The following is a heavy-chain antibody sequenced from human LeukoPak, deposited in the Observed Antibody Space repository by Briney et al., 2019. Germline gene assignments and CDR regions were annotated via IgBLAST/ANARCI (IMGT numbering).Heavy chain of an antibody. CDR3: ARARDAYIHGLEH. D-gene: IGHD2-2*01. Sequence: PGGSLRLSCSASGFTVSRYGMHWVRQTPGKGPEWVANMWAVKWSDGNDKFYADSVKGRLQMNSLRPKDTAIYYCARARDAYIHGLEHWDRGTLVTVSS. V-gene: IGHV3-33*01. CDR1: GFTVSRYG. J-gene: IGHJ4*02. CDR2: KWSDGNDK.